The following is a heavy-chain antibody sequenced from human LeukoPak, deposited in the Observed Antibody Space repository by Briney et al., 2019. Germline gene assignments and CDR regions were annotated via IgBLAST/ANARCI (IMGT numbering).Heavy chain of an antibody. D-gene: IGHD1-26*01. J-gene: IGHJ4*02. V-gene: IGHV3-30*18. CDR2: ISYDGSNK. CDR1: GFTFSSYG. Sequence: GGSLRLSCAASGFTFSSYGMHWVRQAPGKGLEWVAVISYDGSNKYYADSVKGRFTISRDNSKNTLYLQMNGLRAEDTAVYYCAKGDKSGSFLFDYWGQGTLVTVSS. CDR3: AKGDKSGSFLFDY.